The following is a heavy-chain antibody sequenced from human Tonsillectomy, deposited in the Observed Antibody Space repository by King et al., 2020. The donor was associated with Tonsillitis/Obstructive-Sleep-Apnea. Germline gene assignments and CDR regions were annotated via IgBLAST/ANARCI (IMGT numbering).Heavy chain of an antibody. Sequence: VQLQQWGAGLLKPSETLSLTCAVYGGSFSAYYWNWIRQPPGKGLEWIGEINHSGSTNYNPSLKSRVIISVDTSKNQFSLKLSSVTAADTAVYYCAKSSRFDPWGQGTLVTVSS. J-gene: IGHJ5*02. V-gene: IGHV4-34*01. CDR2: INHSGST. CDR1: GGSFSAYY. CDR3: AKSSRFDP.